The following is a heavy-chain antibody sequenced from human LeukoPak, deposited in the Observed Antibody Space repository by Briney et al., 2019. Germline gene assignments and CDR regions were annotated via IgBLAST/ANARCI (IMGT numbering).Heavy chain of an antibody. V-gene: IGHV3-9*03. CDR2: INWNSGSI. J-gene: IGHJ4*02. Sequence: GRSLRLSCAASGFTFDDYAMHWVRQAPGKGLEWVSGINWNSGSIGYADSVKGRFTISRDNAKNSLYLQMNSLRAEDMALYYCAKGAAVAGTLLLDYWGREPWSPSPQ. CDR3: AKGAAVAGTLLLDY. CDR1: GFTFDDYA. D-gene: IGHD6-19*01.